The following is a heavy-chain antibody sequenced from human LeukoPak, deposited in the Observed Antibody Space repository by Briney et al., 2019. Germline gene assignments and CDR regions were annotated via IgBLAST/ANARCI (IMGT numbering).Heavy chain of an antibody. CDR1: GGSISSGGYY. CDR2: IYYSGST. J-gene: IGHJ2*01. CDR3: AATPPTHPASLDWHFDL. Sequence: PSETLSLTCTVSGGSISSGGYYWSWIRQHPGKGLEWIGYIYYSGSTYYNPSLKSRVTISVDTSKNQFSLKLSSVTAADTAVYYCAATPPTHPASLDWHFDLWGRGTLVTVSS. V-gene: IGHV4-31*03.